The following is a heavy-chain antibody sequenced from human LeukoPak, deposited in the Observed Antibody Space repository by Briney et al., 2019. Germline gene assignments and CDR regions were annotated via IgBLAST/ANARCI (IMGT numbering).Heavy chain of an antibody. CDR3: TTDTRRVVVPK. CDR1: GFSLNDAW. J-gene: IGHJ4*02. CDR2: IKRKTDGGTT. V-gene: IGHV3-15*01. D-gene: IGHD2-15*01. Sequence: PGGSLRLSCAASGFSLNDAWMSWVRQAPGKGLEWVGRIKRKTDGGTTDYAAPVKGRFTISRDDSKTSLYLQMNNLKTEDTAVYYCTTDTRRVVVPKWGQGTLVTVSS.